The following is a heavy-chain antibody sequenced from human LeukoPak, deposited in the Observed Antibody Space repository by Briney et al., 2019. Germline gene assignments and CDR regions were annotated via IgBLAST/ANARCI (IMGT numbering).Heavy chain of an antibody. CDR3: AGYGGYSF. J-gene: IGHJ4*02. CDR2: ISGSGST. CDR1: GFTFSSYA. V-gene: IGHV3-66*01. D-gene: IGHD4-23*01. Sequence: GGSLRLSCAASGFTFSSYAMHWVRQAPGKGLEWVSVISGSGSTFYADSVKGRLTISRDISKNTVYLQMNNLRAEDTAVYYCAGYGGYSFWGQGTLVTVSS.